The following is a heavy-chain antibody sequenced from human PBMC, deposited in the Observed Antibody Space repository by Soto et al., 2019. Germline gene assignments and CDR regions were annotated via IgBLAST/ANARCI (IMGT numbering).Heavy chain of an antibody. CDR2: IWYDGSNK. V-gene: IGHV3-33*01. J-gene: IGHJ4*02. CDR3: ARDSHVGSGWQLTADY. D-gene: IGHD6-19*01. CDR1: GFTFSSYG. Sequence: GGSLRLSCAASGFTFSSYGMHWVRQAPGKGLEWVAVIWYDGSNKYYAESVKGRFTISRDNSKNTLYLQMNSLRAEDTAVYYCARDSHVGSGWQLTADYWGQGTPVPVYS.